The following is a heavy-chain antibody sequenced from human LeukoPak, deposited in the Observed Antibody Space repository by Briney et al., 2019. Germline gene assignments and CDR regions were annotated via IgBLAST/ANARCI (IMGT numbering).Heavy chain of an antibody. CDR3: ARDLMGHSVYDRGDY. D-gene: IGHD5/OR15-5a*01. CDR1: GFTFSSYW. V-gene: IGHV3-74*01. Sequence: PGGSLRLSCAASGFTFSSYWMHWVRQAPGKGLVWVSRINFDESSTNYADSVKGRFTISRDNAKNTLYLQMNTLRAEDTAVYYCARDLMGHSVYDRGDYWGRGTLVTVSS. CDR2: INFDESST. J-gene: IGHJ4*02.